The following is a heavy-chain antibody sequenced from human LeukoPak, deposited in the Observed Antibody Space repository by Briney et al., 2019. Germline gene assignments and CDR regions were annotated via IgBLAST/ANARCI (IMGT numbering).Heavy chain of an antibody. V-gene: IGHV3-53*01. CDR3: ARVDIVATTPVDY. CDR2: IYSGGST. Sequence: PGGSLRLSCAASGFIVSSNYMSWVRQAPGKGLEWVSVIYSGGSTYYADSVKGRFTISRDNSKNTLYLQMNSLRAEDTAVYYCARVDIVATTPVDYWGQGTLVTVSS. J-gene: IGHJ4*02. CDR1: GFIVSSNY. D-gene: IGHD5-12*01.